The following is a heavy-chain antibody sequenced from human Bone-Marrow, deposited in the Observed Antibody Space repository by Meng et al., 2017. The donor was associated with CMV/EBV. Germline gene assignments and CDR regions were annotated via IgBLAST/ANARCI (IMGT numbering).Heavy chain of an antibody. Sequence: GESLKISCAASGFTFSSYSMNWVRQAPGKGLEWVSAISGSGGSTYYADSVKGRFTISRDNSKNTLYLQMNSLRAEDTAVYYCAKDREDIAAASDGFDYWGQGTLVTVSS. CDR3: AKDREDIAAASDGFDY. J-gene: IGHJ4*02. CDR1: GFTFSSYS. CDR2: ISGSGGST. V-gene: IGHV3-23*01. D-gene: IGHD6-13*01.